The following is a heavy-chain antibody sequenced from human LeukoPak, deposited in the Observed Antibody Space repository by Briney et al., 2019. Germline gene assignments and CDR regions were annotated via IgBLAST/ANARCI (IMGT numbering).Heavy chain of an antibody. Sequence: PSETLSLTCTVSGGSISSGNYYWAWIRPPPGKGLEWIGSIYYSGSTYHNPSLESRVSISVDTSKNQLSLKLSSVTAADTAVFYCARQADRPIWDTGYSSTCFDYWGQGTLVTVSS. CDR3: ARQADRPIWDTGYSSTCFDY. J-gene: IGHJ4*02. CDR1: GGSISSGNYY. D-gene: IGHD6-13*01. CDR2: IYYSGST. V-gene: IGHV4-39*01.